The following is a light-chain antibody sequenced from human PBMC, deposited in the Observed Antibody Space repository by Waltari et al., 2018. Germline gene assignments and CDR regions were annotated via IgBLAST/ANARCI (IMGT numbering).Light chain of an antibody. CDR1: QSLLHSNGDTY. CDR2: KVS. CDR3: LEGTHFPRT. V-gene: IGKV2-30*02. Sequence: DVVMTQSPLSLPITPGQPASMTCRSSQSLLHSNGDTYLSWFLQKPGQPPRRLIYKVSNRDSGVPDRFSGSGAGTDFTLTISRVEAEDVGVYYCLEGTHFPRTFGQGTKVEIK. J-gene: IGKJ1*01.